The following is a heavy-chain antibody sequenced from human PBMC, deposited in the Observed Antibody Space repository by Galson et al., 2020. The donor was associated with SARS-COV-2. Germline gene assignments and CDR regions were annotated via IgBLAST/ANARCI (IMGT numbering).Heavy chain of an antibody. V-gene: IGHV1-24*01. J-gene: IGHJ4*02. CDR1: GYTLTELS. CDR2: FDPEDGET. Sequence: ASVKVSCKVSGYTLTELSMHWVRQAPGKGLEWMGGFDPEDGETTYAQKFQGRVTMTEDTSTDTAYMELSSLRSEDTAVYYCATNFAIFGVVNHDYWGQGTLVTVSS. D-gene: IGHD3-3*01. CDR3: ATNFAIFGVVNHDY.